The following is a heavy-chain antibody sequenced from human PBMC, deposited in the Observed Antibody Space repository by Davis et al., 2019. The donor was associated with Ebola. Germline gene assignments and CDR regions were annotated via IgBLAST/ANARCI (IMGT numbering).Heavy chain of an antibody. Sequence: AASVKVSCKASGYIFTTYAIHWVRQAPGQRLEWMGWINAGNGNTKYSQKFQGRVTITRDTSASTAYMELSSLRSEDTAVYYCARDRGIAARLHWFDPWGQGTLVSVSS. J-gene: IGHJ5*02. D-gene: IGHD6-6*01. CDR2: INAGNGNT. CDR3: ARDRGIAARLHWFDP. CDR1: GYIFTTYA. V-gene: IGHV1-3*01.